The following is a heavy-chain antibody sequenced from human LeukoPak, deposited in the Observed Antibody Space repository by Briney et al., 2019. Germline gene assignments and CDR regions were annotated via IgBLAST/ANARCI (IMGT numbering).Heavy chain of an antibody. Sequence: GGSLRLSCAASGFTFSSYWMSWVRQAPGKGLEWVANIKQDGSEKYYVDSVKGRFTISRDNAKNSLYLQMNSLRAEDTAVYYCARGTSEAYYGMDVWGQGTTVTVSS. CDR2: IKQDGSEK. D-gene: IGHD2-8*02. CDR3: ARGTSEAYYGMDV. CDR1: GFTFSSYW. V-gene: IGHV3-7*05. J-gene: IGHJ6*02.